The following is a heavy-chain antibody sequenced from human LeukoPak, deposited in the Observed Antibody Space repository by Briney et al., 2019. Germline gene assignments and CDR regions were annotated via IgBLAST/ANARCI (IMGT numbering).Heavy chain of an antibody. CDR1: GFTVNYAW. CDR3: TSYNTRDAFHI. CDR2: IKSKTDGGTT. Sequence: GGSLRLSCAVSGFTVNYAWMSWVRQAPGKGLEGVGRIKSKTDGGTTDYAAPVKGRFTISRDDSKNTLYLEMNSLKTEDTAVYYCTSYNTRDAFHIWGQGTMVTVSS. V-gene: IGHV3-15*01. J-gene: IGHJ3*02. D-gene: IGHD1-14*01.